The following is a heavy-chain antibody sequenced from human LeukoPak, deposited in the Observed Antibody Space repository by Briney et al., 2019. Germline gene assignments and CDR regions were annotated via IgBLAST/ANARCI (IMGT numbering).Heavy chain of an antibody. CDR3: TRDRIAVAGTYFDY. CDR1: GFTVSNNY. D-gene: IGHD6-19*01. V-gene: IGHV3-53*01. CDR2: IYTGGST. Sequence: TWGSLRLSCAASGFTVSNNYMSWVRQAPAKGLEWVSVIYTGGSTYYTDSVKGRFTISRDNSKNTLYLQMNSLRAEDTAMYYCTRDRIAVAGTYFDYWGQGTLVTVSS. J-gene: IGHJ4*02.